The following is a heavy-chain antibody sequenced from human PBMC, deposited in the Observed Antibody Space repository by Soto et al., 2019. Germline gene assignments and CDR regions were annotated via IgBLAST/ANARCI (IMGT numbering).Heavy chain of an antibody. D-gene: IGHD3-9*01. J-gene: IGHJ6*02. CDR2: IYYSGST. CDR3: ARRYFDAPLVHYYGMDV. V-gene: IGHV4-39*01. Sequence: SETLSLTCTVSGGSISSSSYYWGWIRQPPGKGLEWIGSIYYSGSTYYNPSLKSRVTISVDTSKNQFSLKLSSVTAADTAVYYCARRYFDAPLVHYYGMDVWGQGTTVTVSS. CDR1: GGSISSSSYY.